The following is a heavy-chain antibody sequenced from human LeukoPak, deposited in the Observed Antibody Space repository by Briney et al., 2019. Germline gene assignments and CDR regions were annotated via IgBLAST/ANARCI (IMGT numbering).Heavy chain of an antibody. V-gene: IGHV4-30-4*01. CDR1: GGSISSGDYY. CDR2: IYYSGST. D-gene: IGHD6-19*01. CDR3: ARERLAYYGMDV. J-gene: IGHJ6*02. Sequence: SETLSLTCTVSGGSISSGDYYWSWIRQPPGKGLAWIGYIYYSGSTYYNPSLKSRVTISVDTSKNQFSLKLSSVTAADTAVYYCARERLAYYGMDVWGQGTTVTVSS.